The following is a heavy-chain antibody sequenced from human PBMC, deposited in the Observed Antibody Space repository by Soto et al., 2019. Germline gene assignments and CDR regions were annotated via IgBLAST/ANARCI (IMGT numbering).Heavy chain of an antibody. Sequence: VQLVQSGAEVKKPGASVKVSCKASGYTFTSYGISWVRQAPGKGREWMGWISAYNGNTNYAQKLQGRVTMTTDTSTSTAYRELRSLRSDDTAVYDCVVAAQPDYFDYWGQGTLVTVSS. CDR3: VVAAQPDYFDY. CDR1: GYTFTSYG. J-gene: IGHJ4*02. D-gene: IGHD2-15*01. CDR2: ISAYNGNT. V-gene: IGHV1-18*01.